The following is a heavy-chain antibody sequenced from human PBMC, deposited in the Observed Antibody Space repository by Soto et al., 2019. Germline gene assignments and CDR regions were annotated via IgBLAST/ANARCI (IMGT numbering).Heavy chain of an antibody. CDR1: GDSVSTNSYS. CDR3: ARAMTTVTTIDY. Sequence: SETLSLTCTVSGDSVSTNSYSWGWIRQSPGKGLEWIGTIYSSENTYYNPSLLSRVTISVDTSKNEFSLRLSSVTAADTAVYYCARAMTTVTTIDYWGQGTLVTVSS. D-gene: IGHD4-17*01. CDR2: IYSSENT. J-gene: IGHJ4*02. V-gene: IGHV4-39*07.